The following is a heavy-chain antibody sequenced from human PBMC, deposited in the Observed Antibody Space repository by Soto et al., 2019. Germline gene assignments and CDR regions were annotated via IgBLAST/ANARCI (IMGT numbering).Heavy chain of an antibody. Sequence: SLRFSCAASGFTFDKYAMHWVRQAPWKGLEWLSGISWNSNTIAYADSVKGRFTISRDNAKNSLYLQMNSLRAEDTAFYFCAKDTGPNWGQGTLVNVSS. J-gene: IGHJ4*02. V-gene: IGHV3-9*01. CDR3: AKDTGPN. CDR2: ISWNSNTI. CDR1: GFTFDKYA.